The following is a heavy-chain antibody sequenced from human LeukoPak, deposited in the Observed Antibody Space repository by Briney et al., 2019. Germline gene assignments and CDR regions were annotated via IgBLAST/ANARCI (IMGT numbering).Heavy chain of an antibody. Sequence: GGSLRLSCAASGFTFSSYAMNWVRQAPGKGLEWVSAISASGHSTYYADSVKGRFTISRDNSKNTLFLQMNSLRGEDTAVYYCAKVAYSSGWDSFDYRGQGTLVTVS. CDR1: GFTFSSYA. CDR2: ISASGHST. D-gene: IGHD6-19*01. J-gene: IGHJ4*02. V-gene: IGHV3-23*01. CDR3: AKVAYSSGWDSFDY.